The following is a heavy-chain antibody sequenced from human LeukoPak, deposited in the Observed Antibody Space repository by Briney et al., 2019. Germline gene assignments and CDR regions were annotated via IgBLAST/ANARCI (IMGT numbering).Heavy chain of an antibody. V-gene: IGHV3-21*01. CDR2: ISSSSTYI. CDR3: GTADLTGYYGGDY. Sequence: GGSLRLSCAASAFPFTNYNMIWVRQAPGKGLEWVSSISSSSTYIYYADSVKGRFTISRDDAKHSLFLQMNSLRAEDTAVYYCGTADLTGYYGGDYWGQGTLVTVSS. J-gene: IGHJ4*02. D-gene: IGHD3-9*01. CDR1: AFPFTNYN.